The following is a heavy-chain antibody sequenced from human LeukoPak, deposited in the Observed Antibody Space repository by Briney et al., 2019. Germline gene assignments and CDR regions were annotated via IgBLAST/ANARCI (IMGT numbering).Heavy chain of an antibody. Sequence: GGSLRLSCAASGFTFSSHEMNWVRQAPGKGLEWVSYIGGGGRTIYYADSVKGRFTISRDNARNSLFLQMNTLRAEDTAVYYCAGSVPHGYFDSWGQGTLVTVSS. CDR1: GFTFSSHE. J-gene: IGHJ4*02. CDR2: IGGGGRTI. V-gene: IGHV3-48*03. CDR3: AGSVPHGYFDS.